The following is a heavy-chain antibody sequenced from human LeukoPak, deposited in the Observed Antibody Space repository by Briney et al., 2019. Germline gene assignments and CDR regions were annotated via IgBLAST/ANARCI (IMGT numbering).Heavy chain of an antibody. CDR3: ARAPTVTTVVFVH. CDR2: IKQDGSEQ. V-gene: IGHV3-7*01. J-gene: IGHJ5*02. D-gene: IGHD4-11*01. CDR1: GFTFSSYW. Sequence: GGSLRLSCAASGFTFSSYWMSWVRQAPGQGLEWVADIKQDGSEQYYVDSVKGRFTISRDNVKNSLYLQMNSLRAEDTAVYYCARAPTVTTVVFVHWGQGTLVTVSS.